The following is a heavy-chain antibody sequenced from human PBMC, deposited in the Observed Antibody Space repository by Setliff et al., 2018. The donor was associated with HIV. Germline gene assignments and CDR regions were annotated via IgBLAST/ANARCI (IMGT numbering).Heavy chain of an antibody. V-gene: IGHV3-48*02. J-gene: IGHJ4*02. Sequence: PGGSLRLSCAASGFNFKTYGMTWVRQAPGKGLDWVAHIGSSNHGIHYTASVQGRFTVSRDNANNLLFLQMNNLRDEDTAVYYCARAQDNYYDSSGYSFDSWGQGSLVTVSS. CDR3: ARAQDNYYDSSGYSFDS. CDR1: GFNFKTYG. D-gene: IGHD3-22*01. CDR2: IGSSNHGI.